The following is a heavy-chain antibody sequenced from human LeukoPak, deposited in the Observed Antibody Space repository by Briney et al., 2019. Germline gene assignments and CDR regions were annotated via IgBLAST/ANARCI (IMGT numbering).Heavy chain of an antibody. D-gene: IGHD3-16*01. J-gene: IGHJ4*02. CDR1: GGPISSNDYY. CDR2: IFYSGST. V-gene: IGHV4-39*07. Sequence: SETLSLTCTVSGGPISSNDYYWGWIRQSPGKGLEWIANIFYSGSTHYNPSLKSRVTISVDKSKNQFSLKLSSVTAADTAVYYWARDAGGGPHYFDYWGQGTLVTVSS. CDR3: ARDAGGGPHYFDY.